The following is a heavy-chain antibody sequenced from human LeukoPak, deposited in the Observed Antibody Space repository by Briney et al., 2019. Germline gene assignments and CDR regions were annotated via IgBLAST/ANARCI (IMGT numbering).Heavy chain of an antibody. CDR2: IIPIFGTA. CDR1: GGTFISYA. Sequence: GASVKVSCKASGGTFISYAISWVRQAPGQGLEWMGGIIPIFGTANYAQKFQGRVTITADESTSTAYMELSSLRSEDTAVYYCARDSSDGAGIDYWGQGTLVTVSS. CDR3: ARDSSDGAGIDY. V-gene: IGHV1-69*13. J-gene: IGHJ4*02. D-gene: IGHD1-14*01.